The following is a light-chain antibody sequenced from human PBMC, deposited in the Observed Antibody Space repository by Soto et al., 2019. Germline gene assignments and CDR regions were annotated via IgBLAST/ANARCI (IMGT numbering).Light chain of an antibody. V-gene: IGLV1-47*01. CDR1: SSNIGSNY. CDR2: RNN. CDR3: ATWDDSLSAWV. J-gene: IGLJ3*02. Sequence: QSVLTQPPSASGTPGQRVTISCSGSSSNIGSNYVYWYQQLPRTAPKLLIYRNNQRPSGVPDRFSGSKSATSASLAISGLRSEDEGDYDCATWDDSLSAWVFGGGTKLTVL.